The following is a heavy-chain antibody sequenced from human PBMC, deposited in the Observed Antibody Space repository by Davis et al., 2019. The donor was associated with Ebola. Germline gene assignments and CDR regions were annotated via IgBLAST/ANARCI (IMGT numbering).Heavy chain of an antibody. CDR3: ARGRVWFGELLFPIDFDY. CDR1: GGSISTYY. Sequence: SETLSLTCTVSGGSISTYYWSWIRQPPGKGLAWIGYVYYSGSTNYNPSLKSRVTISVDTSKNQFSLKLISVTAADTAVYYCARGRVWFGELLFPIDFDYWGQGTLVTVSS. V-gene: IGHV4-59*12. J-gene: IGHJ4*02. D-gene: IGHD3-10*01. CDR2: VYYSGST.